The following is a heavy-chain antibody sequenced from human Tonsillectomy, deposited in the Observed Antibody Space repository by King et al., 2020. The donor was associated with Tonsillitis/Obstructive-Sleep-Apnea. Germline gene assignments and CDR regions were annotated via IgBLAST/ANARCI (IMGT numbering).Heavy chain of an antibody. Sequence: QLVESGAEVKKPGASVKVSCKASGYTFTSYYMHWVRQTPGQGLEWMGIINPSGGSTSHAQKFQGRVTVTRDTSTSTVYMELSSLRSEDTAVYYCARDNCSSTSCYTHYFDFWGQGTLVTVSS. CDR3: ARDNCSSTSCYTHYFDF. CDR1: GYTFTSYY. CDR2: INPSGGST. J-gene: IGHJ4*02. D-gene: IGHD2-2*02. V-gene: IGHV1-46*01.